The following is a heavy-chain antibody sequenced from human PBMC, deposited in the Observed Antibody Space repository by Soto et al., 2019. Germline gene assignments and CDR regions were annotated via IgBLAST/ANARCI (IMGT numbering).Heavy chain of an antibody. Sequence: QVQLVQSEAEVKKPGASVKVSCKASGFTFNTYGVSWGRQAPGQGLGWRGWLGAYNGNTNYAQNFQGGLTMTTDTYTSKAYMELKSRRSDDAAVYFCATVRLRDLSFDYWGQGTLVTVAS. J-gene: IGHJ4*02. CDR2: LGAYNGNT. CDR3: ATVRLRDLSFDY. V-gene: IGHV1-18*04. CDR1: GFTFNTYG. D-gene: IGHD3-16*02.